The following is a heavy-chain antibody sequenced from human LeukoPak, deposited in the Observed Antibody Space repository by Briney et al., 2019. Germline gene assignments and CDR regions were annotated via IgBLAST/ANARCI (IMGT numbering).Heavy chain of an antibody. CDR1: GRSISSYY. J-gene: IGHJ4*02. CDR2: IYYSGST. D-gene: IGHD2-15*01. Sequence: PSETLSLTCTVSGRSISSYYWSWIRQPPGKGLEWIGYIYYSGSTNYNPSLKSRVTISVDTSKNQFSLKLSSVTAADTAVYYCARLSKDPYCSGGSCYSGDLDYWGQGTLVTVSS. CDR3: ARLSKDPYCSGGSCYSGDLDY. V-gene: IGHV4-59*08.